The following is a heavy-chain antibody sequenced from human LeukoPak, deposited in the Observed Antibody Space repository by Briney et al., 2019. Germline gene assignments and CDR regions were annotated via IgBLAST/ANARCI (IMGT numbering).Heavy chain of an antibody. D-gene: IGHD6-13*01. CDR3: ARRVHSSSWSSYFDY. CDR1: GGSINSYY. V-gene: IGHV4-59*01. Sequence: SETLSLTCTVSGGSINSYYWSWIRQPPGRGPEWVGSIHYSGSTSYNPSLRSRVTISVDKSKNQFFLKLSSVTATDTAVYYCARRVHSSSWSSYFDYWGQETLVTVSS. J-gene: IGHJ4*02. CDR2: IHYSGST.